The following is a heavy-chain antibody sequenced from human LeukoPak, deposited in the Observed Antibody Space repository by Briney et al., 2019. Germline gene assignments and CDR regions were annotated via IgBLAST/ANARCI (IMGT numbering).Heavy chain of an antibody. CDR2: SYTSGST. D-gene: IGHD6-13*01. CDR1: GGSISSYY. Sequence: SETLSLTCTVSGGSISSYYWGWIRQPAGKGLEWMGRSYTSGSTNYNPSLKSRVTMSVDTSKNQFSLKLSSVTAADTAVYYCARDKSAYSSSWYKGSDYYYYGIDVWGPGTTVTVSS. CDR3: ARDKSAYSSSWYKGSDYYYYGIDV. V-gene: IGHV4-4*07. J-gene: IGHJ6*02.